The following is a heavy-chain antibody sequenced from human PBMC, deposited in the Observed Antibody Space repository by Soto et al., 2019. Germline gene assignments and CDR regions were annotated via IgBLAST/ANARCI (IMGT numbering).Heavy chain of an antibody. CDR1: GGSISSSSYY. D-gene: IGHD6-25*01. CDR2: IYYSGST. CDR3: ARLPSIAAIYYFDYFDL. V-gene: IGHV4-39*01. J-gene: IGHJ4*02. Sequence: SETLSLTCTVSGGSISSSSYYWGWIRQPPGKGLEWIGSIYYSGSTYYNPSLKSRVTISVDTSKNQFSLKLSSVTAADTAVYYCARLPSIAAIYYFDYFDLWGQGTLVTVSS.